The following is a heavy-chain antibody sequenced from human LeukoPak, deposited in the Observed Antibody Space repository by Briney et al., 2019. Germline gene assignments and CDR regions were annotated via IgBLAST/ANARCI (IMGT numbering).Heavy chain of an antibody. CDR3: ARHFDNGDYKKTFDI. CDR1: GGSISSSSYY. Sequence: PSETLSLTCTVSGGSISSSSYYWGWIRQPPGKGLEWIGSIYYSGDTYYNPSLKSRVAISIDTSKNQFSLKLSSVTAADTAVYYCARHFDNGDYKKTFDIWGQGTMVTVSS. CDR2: IYYSGDT. V-gene: IGHV4-39*01. D-gene: IGHD4-17*01. J-gene: IGHJ3*02.